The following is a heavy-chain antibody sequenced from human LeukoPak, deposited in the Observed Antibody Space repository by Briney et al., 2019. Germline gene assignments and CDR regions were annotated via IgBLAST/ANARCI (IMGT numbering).Heavy chain of an antibody. CDR1: GFTFSIYP. Sequence: GGSLRLSCAASGFTFSIYPMTWVRQAPGKGLEWVSGISGSGDLTYYADSVEGRFTISRDNSKNTLYLQMNSLRAEDTSVYYCARDRGYWGQGTLVTVSS. CDR2: ISGSGDLT. V-gene: IGHV3-23*01. CDR3: ARDRGY. J-gene: IGHJ4*02.